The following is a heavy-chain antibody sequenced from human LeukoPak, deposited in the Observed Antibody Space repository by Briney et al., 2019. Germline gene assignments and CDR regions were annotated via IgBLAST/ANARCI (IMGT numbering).Heavy chain of an antibody. CDR3: ARDTVTTWAHFDY. CDR1: GFTFSSYG. CDR2: IWYDGSNK. J-gene: IGHJ4*02. Sequence: PGGSLRLSCAASGFTFSSYGMHWVRQAPGKGLEWVAVIWYDGSNKYYADSVKGRFTISRDNSKNTLYPQMNSLRAEDTAVYYCARDTVTTWAHFDYWGQGTLVTVSS. D-gene: IGHD4-17*01. V-gene: IGHV3-33*01.